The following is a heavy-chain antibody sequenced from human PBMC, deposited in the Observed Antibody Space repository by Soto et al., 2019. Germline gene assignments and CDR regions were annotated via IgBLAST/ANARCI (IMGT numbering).Heavy chain of an antibody. J-gene: IGHJ6*02. CDR3: ARSISSIAAAGIVYYYYGMDV. CDR1: GGTFSSYA. D-gene: IGHD6-13*01. CDR2: IIPIFGTA. Sequence: QVQLVQSGAEVKKPGSSVKVSCKASGGTFSSYAISWVRQAPGQGLEWMGGIIPIFGTANYAQKFQGRVTITADESTSTAYMELSSLRSEDTAVYYCARSISSIAAAGIVYYYYGMDVWGQGTTVTVSS. V-gene: IGHV1-69*01.